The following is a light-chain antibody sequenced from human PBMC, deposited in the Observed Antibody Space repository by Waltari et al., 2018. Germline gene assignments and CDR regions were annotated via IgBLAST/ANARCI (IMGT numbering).Light chain of an antibody. Sequence: EIVMTQSPATLSVSPGERATLSCRASQSVGNNLAWYQQKHGQAPRLLIYAASTRATGTPARLSGRGSGTDFTLPIGSMQSEDFALYYCQQYSSWPPLYTFGQGTRLEIK. CDR2: AAS. CDR1: QSVGNN. V-gene: IGKV3D-15*01. J-gene: IGKJ2*01. CDR3: QQYSSWPPLYT.